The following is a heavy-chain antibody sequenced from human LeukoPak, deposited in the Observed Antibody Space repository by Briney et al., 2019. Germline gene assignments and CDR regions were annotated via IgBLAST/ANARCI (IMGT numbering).Heavy chain of an antibody. Sequence: SETLSLTCTVSGGSISSYYWSWIRQPPGKGLEWIGYIYTSGSTNYNPSLKSRVTISVDTSKNQFSLKLSSVTAADTAVYYCARTLGGGWFDPWGQGTLVTVSS. J-gene: IGHJ5*02. CDR1: GGSISSYY. D-gene: IGHD3-10*01. V-gene: IGHV4-4*09. CDR2: IYTSGST. CDR3: ARTLGGGWFDP.